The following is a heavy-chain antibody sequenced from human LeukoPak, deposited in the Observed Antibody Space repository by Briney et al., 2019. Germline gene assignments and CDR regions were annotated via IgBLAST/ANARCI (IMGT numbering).Heavy chain of an antibody. V-gene: IGHV4-34*01. J-gene: IGHJ5*02. Sequence: PSETLSLTCAVYGGSFSGYYWSWIRQPPGKGLEWIGEIDHSGSTNYNPTLKSRVTISVDTSKNQISLNLSSVTAADTAVYYCARVLDIVATLFDPWGQGTLVTVSS. CDR1: GGSFSGYY. D-gene: IGHD5-12*01. CDR3: ARVLDIVATLFDP. CDR2: IDHSGST.